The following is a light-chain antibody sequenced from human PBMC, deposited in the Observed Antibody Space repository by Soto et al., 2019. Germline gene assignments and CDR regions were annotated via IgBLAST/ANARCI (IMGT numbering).Light chain of an antibody. V-gene: IGLV6-57*04. CDR3: QSYDSSNHVV. Sequence: NFMLTQPHSVSESPGKTVTISCTRSSGSIASNYVQWYQQRPGSAPTTVIYEDNQRPSGVPDRFSGSIDSSSNSASLTISRLNTEDEADYYCQSYDSSNHVVFGGGTKLTVL. CDR2: EDN. CDR1: SGSIASNY. J-gene: IGLJ2*01.